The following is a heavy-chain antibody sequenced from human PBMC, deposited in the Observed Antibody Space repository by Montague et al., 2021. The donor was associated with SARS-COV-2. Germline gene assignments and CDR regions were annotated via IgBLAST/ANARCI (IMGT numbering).Heavy chain of an antibody. CDR1: GFSLSTSGMC. CDR3: ARGPDSSGYYNDFDY. V-gene: IGHV4-30-2*01. D-gene: IGHD3-22*01. J-gene: IGHJ4*02. Sequence: LVKPTQTLTLTCTFSGFSLSTSGMCVSWIRQPPGKGLEWIGDIYDSETINYNPSLKRRVTISVDRTKNQFSLKLSSVTAADTAVYYCARGPDSSGYYNDFDYWGQGTLVTVSS. CDR2: IYDSETI.